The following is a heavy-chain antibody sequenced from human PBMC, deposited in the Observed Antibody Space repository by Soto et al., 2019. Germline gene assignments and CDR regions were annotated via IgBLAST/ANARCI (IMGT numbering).Heavy chain of an antibody. Sequence: GGSLRLSCAASGFTVSSNYMSWVRQAPGKGLEWVSVIYSGGSTYYADSVKGRFTISRHNSKNTLYLQMNGLRAEDTAVYYCARDVVAATQVYYYYYMDVWGKGTTVTVSS. J-gene: IGHJ6*03. V-gene: IGHV3-53*04. CDR2: IYSGGST. D-gene: IGHD2-15*01. CDR3: ARDVVAATQVYYYYYMDV. CDR1: GFTVSSNY.